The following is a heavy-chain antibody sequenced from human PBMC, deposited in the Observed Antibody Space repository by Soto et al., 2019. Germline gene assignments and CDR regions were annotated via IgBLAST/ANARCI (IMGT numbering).Heavy chain of an antibody. CDR2: IYPGDSDT. V-gene: IGHV5-51*01. J-gene: IGHJ4*02. Sequence: GESLKISCKGSGYSFTSYWIGWVRQMPGKGLEWMGIIYPGDSDTRYSPSFQGQVTISADKSISTAYLQWSSLKASDTAMYYCARQTPHYYDSSGYQGWPDYWGQGALVTVSS. D-gene: IGHD3-22*01. CDR3: ARQTPHYYDSSGYQGWPDY. CDR1: GYSFTSYW.